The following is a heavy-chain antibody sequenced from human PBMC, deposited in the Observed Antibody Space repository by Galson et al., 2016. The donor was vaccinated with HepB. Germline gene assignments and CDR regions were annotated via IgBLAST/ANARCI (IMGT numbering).Heavy chain of an antibody. D-gene: IGHD2-21*01. J-gene: IGHJ3*01. V-gene: IGHV1-18*04. Sequence: SVKVSCKASGYTFNAFHMSWVRQAPGQGLEWMGWISAYSGKTNYAQKLQGRVAMTTDKSTSTAYMELRSLRSEDTAVYYCARSRQHGLHGGVDFWGQGTMVTVSS. CDR1: GYTFNAFH. CDR2: ISAYSGKT. CDR3: ARSRQHGLHGGVDF.